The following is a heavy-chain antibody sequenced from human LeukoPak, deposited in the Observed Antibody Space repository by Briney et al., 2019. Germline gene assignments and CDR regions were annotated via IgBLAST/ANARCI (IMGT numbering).Heavy chain of an antibody. CDR2: ISGSGGGP. V-gene: IGHV3-23*01. D-gene: IGHD4-17*01. Sequence: GGSLRLSCAASGFTFSSCAMSWVRQAPGKGLEWVSGISGSGGGPIYADSVKGRFTTSRDNSKNTLYLQMNSLRAEDTALYYCAKRMTTVTNFDYWGQGTLVTVSS. CDR3: AKRMTTVTNFDY. CDR1: GFTFSSCA. J-gene: IGHJ4*02.